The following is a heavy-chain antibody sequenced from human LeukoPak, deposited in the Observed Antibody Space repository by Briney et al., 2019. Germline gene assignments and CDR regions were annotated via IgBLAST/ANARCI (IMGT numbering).Heavy chain of an antibody. CDR1: GYTFTSYD. Sequence: ASVKVSCKASGYTFTSYDINWVRQATGRGLEWMGLMNPNSGNTRYAEKFQGRVTMTRTTSISTAYMELSSLRSEDTVVYYCARGFRTKSTIFGVVISYYFDYWGQGTLVTVSS. V-gene: IGHV1-8*01. CDR2: MNPNSGNT. CDR3: ARGFRTKSTIFGVVISYYFDY. D-gene: IGHD3-3*01. J-gene: IGHJ4*02.